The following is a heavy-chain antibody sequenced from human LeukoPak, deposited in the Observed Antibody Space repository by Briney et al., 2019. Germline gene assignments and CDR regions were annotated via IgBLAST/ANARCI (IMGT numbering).Heavy chain of an antibody. Sequence: PSETLSLTCAVYGGSFSGYYWSWIRQPPGKGLEWIGEINHSGSTNYNPSLKSRVTISVDTSKNQFSLKLSSVTAADTAVYYCARHRGGDCSSTSCDAFDIWGQGTMVTVSS. CDR2: INHSGST. J-gene: IGHJ3*02. CDR1: GGSFSGYY. CDR3: ARHRGGDCSSTSCDAFDI. V-gene: IGHV4-34*01. D-gene: IGHD2-2*01.